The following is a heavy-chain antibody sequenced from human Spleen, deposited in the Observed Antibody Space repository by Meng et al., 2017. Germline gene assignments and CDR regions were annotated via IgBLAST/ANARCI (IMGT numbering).Heavy chain of an antibody. CDR2: IDSDGSST. CDR3: ARGKTTFSWGPFDY. V-gene: IGHV3-74*01. CDR1: GFTFSSYW. D-gene: IGHD4-11*01. J-gene: IGHJ4*02. Sequence: GESLKISCTASGFTFSSYWMHWGRQVPGKGLVWVSRIDSDGSSTSYADSVKGRFTISRDNAKNTLYLQMNSLRAEDTAVYYCARGKTTFSWGPFDYWGQGTLVTVSS.